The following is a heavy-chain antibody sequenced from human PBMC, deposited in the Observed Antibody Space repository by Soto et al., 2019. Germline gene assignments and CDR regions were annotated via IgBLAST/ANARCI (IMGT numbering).Heavy chain of an antibody. Sequence: ASLKVSCKASGYTFASYAISWMRQAPGQGLEWMGWISAYNGNTNYAQKLQGRVTMTTDTSTSTAYMELRSLRSDDTAVYYCARDPPPPDYWGQGTRVTVSS. CDR1: GYTFASYA. V-gene: IGHV1-18*01. J-gene: IGHJ4*02. CDR3: ARDPPPPDY. CDR2: ISAYNGNT.